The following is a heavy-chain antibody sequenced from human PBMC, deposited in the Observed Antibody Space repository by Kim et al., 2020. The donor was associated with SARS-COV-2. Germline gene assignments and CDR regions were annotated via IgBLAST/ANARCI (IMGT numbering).Heavy chain of an antibody. D-gene: IGHD3-10*01. CDR3: AKLSYYYGSGSYYHFDY. V-gene: IGHV3-23*01. Sequence: GGSLRLSCAASGFTFSSYAMSWVRQAPGKGLEWVSAISGSGGSTYYADSVKGRFTISRDNSKNTLYLQMNSLRAEDTAVYYCAKLSYYYGSGSYYHFDYWGQGTLVTVSS. CDR2: ISGSGGST. J-gene: IGHJ4*02. CDR1: GFTFSSYA.